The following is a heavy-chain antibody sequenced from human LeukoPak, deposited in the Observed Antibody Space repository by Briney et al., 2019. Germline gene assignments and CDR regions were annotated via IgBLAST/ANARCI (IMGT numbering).Heavy chain of an antibody. D-gene: IGHD6-19*01. V-gene: IGHV3-23*01. CDR3: AKGEYSSGWSSLDY. Sequence: GGSLRLSCAASGFTLSSYTMSWVRQAPGKGLEWVSGLSGSGITTYYADSVKGRFTISRDNSKNTLYLQMNSLRAEDTAVYYCAKGEYSSGWSSLDYWGQGTLVTVSS. CDR1: GFTLSSYT. J-gene: IGHJ4*02. CDR2: LSGSGITT.